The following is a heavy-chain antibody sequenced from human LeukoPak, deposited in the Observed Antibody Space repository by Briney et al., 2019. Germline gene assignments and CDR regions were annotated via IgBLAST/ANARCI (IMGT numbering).Heavy chain of an antibody. Sequence: PGGSLRLSCAASGFIFSSCGMHWVRQAPGKGLEWVAVISYDGSNKYYADSVKGRFTISRDNSKNTLYLQMNSLRVEDTAVYYCARWVATAADIDYWGQGTLVTVSS. CDR2: ISYDGSNK. D-gene: IGHD2-15*01. CDR1: GFIFSSCG. V-gene: IGHV3-30*03. J-gene: IGHJ4*02. CDR3: ARWVATAADIDY.